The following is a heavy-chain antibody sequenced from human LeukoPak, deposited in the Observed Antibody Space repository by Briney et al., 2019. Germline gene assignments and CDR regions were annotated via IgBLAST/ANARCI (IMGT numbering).Heavy chain of an antibody. V-gene: IGHV4-61*02. J-gene: IGHJ4*02. CDR3: AVVGTILRDFDY. D-gene: IGHD2-15*01. CDR1: GGSISSGSYY. Sequence: TSQTLSLTCTVSGGSISSGSYYWSWIRQPAGKGLEWIGRIYTSGSTNYNPSLKSRVTISVDTSKNQFSLKLSSVTAADTAVYYCAVVGTILRDFDYWGQGTLVTVSS. CDR2: IYTSGST.